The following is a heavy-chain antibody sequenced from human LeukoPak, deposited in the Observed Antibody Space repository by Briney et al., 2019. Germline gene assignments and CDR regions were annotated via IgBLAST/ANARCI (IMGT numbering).Heavy chain of an antibody. D-gene: IGHD3-22*01. CDR1: GFTFSTYA. Sequence: GGSLRLSCAASGFTFSTYAMNWVRQAPGKGLEWVSGITGRSNSTYSADSVKGRFTTSRDNSKNKLYLQMNNLRAEDTAVYFCAKVTPFSYDSSFDHWGQGTLVTVSS. CDR3: AKVTPFSYDSSFDH. V-gene: IGHV3-23*01. CDR2: ITGRSNST. J-gene: IGHJ4*02.